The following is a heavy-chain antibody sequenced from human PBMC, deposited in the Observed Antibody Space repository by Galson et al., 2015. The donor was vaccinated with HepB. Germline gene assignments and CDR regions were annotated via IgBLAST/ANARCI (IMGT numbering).Heavy chain of an antibody. CDR3: ARDGGASSWFFDY. J-gene: IGHJ4*02. CDR1: GYSFTSKW. D-gene: IGHD6-13*01. V-gene: IGHV5-51*01. Sequence: QSGAEVKKPGESLKISCKGSGYSFTSKWIGWVRQMPGKGLEWMGIIYPGDSDARYSPSFQGQVTMSADKSSSTAYLQWSSLKASDTATYYCARDGGASSWFFDYWGQGTLVTVSS. CDR2: IYPGDSDA.